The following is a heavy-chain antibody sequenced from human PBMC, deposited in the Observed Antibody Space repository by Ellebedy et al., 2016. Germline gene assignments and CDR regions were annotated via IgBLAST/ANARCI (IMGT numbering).Heavy chain of an antibody. CDR2: ISYDGMSK. V-gene: IGHV3-30*04. CDR3: ARAVLQGRYETLSGYLYGMDV. J-gene: IGHJ6*02. D-gene: IGHD3-9*01. Sequence: GESLKISXVASGFIFTGYAMHWVRQAPGMGLEWVAVISYDGMSKHYADSVKGRLTISRDNFKDTLYAEVNRVTTDDTAVYYCARAVLQGRYETLSGYLYGMDVWGQGTTVTVSS. CDR1: GFIFTGYA.